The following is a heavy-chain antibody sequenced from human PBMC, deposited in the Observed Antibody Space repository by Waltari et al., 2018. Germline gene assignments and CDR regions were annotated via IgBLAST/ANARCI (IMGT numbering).Heavy chain of an antibody. CDR3: AKDRQVHPFYGLDV. CDR1: GFIISDYA. CDR2: LGGYAGGA. V-gene: IGHV3-23*01. J-gene: IGHJ6*02. Sequence: EVQLLESGGGLAQPGGSLRLSCAGSGFIISDYAMSWVRQAPGGGMGWVSTLGGYAGGAYDADSVKGRFTISRDNSKNTVYLQMTSLRPEDKAVYYCAKDRQVHPFYGLDVWGQGTTVTVS.